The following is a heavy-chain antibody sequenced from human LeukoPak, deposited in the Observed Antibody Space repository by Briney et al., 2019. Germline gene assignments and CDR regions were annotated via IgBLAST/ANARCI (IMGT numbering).Heavy chain of an antibody. D-gene: IGHD2-2*01. CDR1: GFIFSDYY. CDR3: ARDGGCSSTSCYVSWFDP. V-gene: IGHV3-11*06. Sequence: GGSLRLSCAASGFIFSDYYMSWIRQAPGKGLEWVSYISSSSSYTNYADSVKGRFTISRDNAKNSLYLQMNSLRAEDTAVYYCARDGGCSSTSCYVSWFDPWGQGTLVTVSS. J-gene: IGHJ5*02. CDR2: ISSSSSYT.